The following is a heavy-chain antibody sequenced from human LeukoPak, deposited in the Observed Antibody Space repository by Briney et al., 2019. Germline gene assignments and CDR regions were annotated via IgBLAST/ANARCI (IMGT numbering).Heavy chain of an antibody. CDR1: GFTFSSYA. CDR2: ISGSGGST. CDR3: AKDRNIVYYDFWSGSYYFDY. V-gene: IGHV3-23*01. J-gene: IGHJ4*02. D-gene: IGHD3-3*01. Sequence: GGSLRLSCAASGFTFSSYAMSWVRQAPGKGLEWVSAISGSGGSTYYADSVKGRFTISRDNSKNTLYLQMNSLRAEDTAVYYCAKDRNIVYYDFWSGSYYFDYWGQGTLVTVSS.